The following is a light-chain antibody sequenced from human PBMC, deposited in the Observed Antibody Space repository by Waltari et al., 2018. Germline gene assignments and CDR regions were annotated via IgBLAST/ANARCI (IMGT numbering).Light chain of an antibody. CDR3: QQYLRFPLT. CDR1: PSISDSSNNKDY. Sequence: DIVMTQSPDSLTVSLGERATIICTSSPSISDSSNNKDYLAWDQQKPGQPPKLLIYWAFTRESGVPDRFSGSGSETDFTLTITSLQAEDVAVYYCQQYLRFPLTFGGGTKVEI. CDR2: WAF. J-gene: IGKJ4*01. V-gene: IGKV4-1*01.